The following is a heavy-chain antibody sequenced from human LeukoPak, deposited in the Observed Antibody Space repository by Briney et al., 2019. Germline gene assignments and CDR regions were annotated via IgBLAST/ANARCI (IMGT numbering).Heavy chain of an antibody. V-gene: IGHV4-34*01. D-gene: IGHD5-12*01. Sequence: SETLSLTCAVYGGSFSGYYWSWIRQPPGKGLEWIGEINHSGSINYNPSLKSRVTISVDTSKNQFSLKLSSVTAADTAVYYCARGRARMTRAYFDYWGQGTLVTVSS. CDR1: GGSFSGYY. CDR3: ARGRARMTRAYFDY. CDR2: INHSGSI. J-gene: IGHJ4*02.